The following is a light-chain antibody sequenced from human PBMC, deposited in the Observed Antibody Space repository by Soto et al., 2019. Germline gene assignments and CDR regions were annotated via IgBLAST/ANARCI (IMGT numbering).Light chain of an antibody. J-gene: IGLJ1*01. CDR2: EVS. CDR3: SSYTAGGTI. Sequence: QSVLTQPASVSGSPGQSITISCTGTSSDVGGYNSVSWYQQHPGKAPKLMISEVSNRPSGVPPRFSGSKSGITASLTIAGLQAEDEADYYCSSYTAGGTIFGTGTKVTVL. CDR1: SSDVGGYNS. V-gene: IGLV2-14*01.